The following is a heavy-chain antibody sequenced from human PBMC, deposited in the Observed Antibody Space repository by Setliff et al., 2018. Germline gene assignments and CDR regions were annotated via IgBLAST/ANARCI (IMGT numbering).Heavy chain of an antibody. Sequence: GASVKVSCKASGYTFTSYYMHWVRQAPGQGLEWMGGIIPIFGTPNYARKFQGRVTITADKSTSTAYMELSSLRSEDTAVYYCARGPAPAHCGGDCYHSDYWGQGTLVTVSS. V-gene: IGHV1-69*06. CDR3: ARGPAPAHCGGDCYHSDY. CDR2: IIPIFGTP. CDR1: GYTFTSYY. J-gene: IGHJ4*02. D-gene: IGHD2-21*02.